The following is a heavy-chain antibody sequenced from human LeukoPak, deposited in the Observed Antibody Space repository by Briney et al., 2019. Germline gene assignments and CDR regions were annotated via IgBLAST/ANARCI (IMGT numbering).Heavy chain of an antibody. V-gene: IGHV4-59*01. CDR2: IYYSGST. J-gene: IGHJ2*01. CDR1: GDSISGYF. Sequence: PSETLSLTCTVSGDSISGYFWSWIRQPPGKGLEWIGYIYYSGSTNYNPSLRSQVTISVDTSKNQFSLKLSSVTAADTAVYYCARDVRSSGWYSSWYFDLWGRGTLVTVSS. CDR3: ARDVRSSGWYSSWYFDL. D-gene: IGHD6-19*01.